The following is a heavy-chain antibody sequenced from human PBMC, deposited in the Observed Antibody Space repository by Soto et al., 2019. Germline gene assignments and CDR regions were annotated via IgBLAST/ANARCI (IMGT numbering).Heavy chain of an antibody. J-gene: IGHJ4*02. Sequence: SLRLSCAASGFTFDDYAMHWVRQAPGKGLEWVSGISWNSGSIGYADSVKGRFTISRDNAKNSLYLQMNSLRAEDTALYYCAKDADNMIVAPIGYWGQGTLVTVSS. CDR3: AKDADNMIVAPIGY. CDR1: GFTFDDYA. CDR2: ISWNSGSI. V-gene: IGHV3-9*01. D-gene: IGHD3-22*01.